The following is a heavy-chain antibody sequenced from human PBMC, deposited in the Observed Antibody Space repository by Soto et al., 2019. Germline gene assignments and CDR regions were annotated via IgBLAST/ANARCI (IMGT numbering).Heavy chain of an antibody. CDR1: GYTFSSYV. J-gene: IGHJ4*02. CDR2: ISAGNGNT. Sequence: ASVKVSCKASGYTFSSYVIHWVRQAPGQRLEWMGWISAGNGNTEYSQKFQDRVTITRDTSASIVYMELSSLRSEDTAVYYCAGLHTVTTFSALGFWGQGTLVTVSS. D-gene: IGHD4-17*01. V-gene: IGHV1-3*01. CDR3: AGLHTVTTFSALGF.